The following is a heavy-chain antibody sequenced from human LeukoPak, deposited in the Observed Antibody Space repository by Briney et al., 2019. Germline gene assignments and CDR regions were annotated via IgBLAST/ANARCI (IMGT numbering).Heavy chain of an antibody. CDR1: GFTFSHHA. D-gene: IGHD6-19*01. Sequence: GASVKVSCKASGFTFSHHAMNWVRQAPGQRLEWMGWINAGNGKTKYSQKFQDRVTITRDTSASTAYMELNSLRSEDTAVYYCARGVWSSHYKEYFFDYWGQGTLVTVSS. CDR3: ARGVWSSHYKEYFFDY. CDR2: INAGNGKT. V-gene: IGHV1-3*01. J-gene: IGHJ4*02.